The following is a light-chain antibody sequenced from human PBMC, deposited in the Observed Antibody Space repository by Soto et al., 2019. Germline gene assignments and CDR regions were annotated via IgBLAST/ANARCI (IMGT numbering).Light chain of an antibody. CDR3: QQYGSSPRMYT. J-gene: IGKJ2*01. Sequence: EIVLTQSPGTLSLSPGERATLSCRASQSVSSSYLAWYQQKPGQAPRLLIYGASSRSTGIPDRFSGSGSGTDFTLTISRLEPEDFAVYYCQQYGSSPRMYTFGQVTKLEIK. CDR2: GAS. CDR1: QSVSSSY. V-gene: IGKV3-20*01.